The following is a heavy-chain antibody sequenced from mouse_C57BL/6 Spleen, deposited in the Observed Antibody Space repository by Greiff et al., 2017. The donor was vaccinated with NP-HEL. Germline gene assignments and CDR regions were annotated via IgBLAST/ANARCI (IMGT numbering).Heavy chain of an antibody. CDR3: ARSGGYDYDGSFAY. D-gene: IGHD2-4*01. J-gene: IGHJ3*01. V-gene: IGHV1-18*01. Sequence: EVHLVESGPELVKPGASVKIPCKASGYTFTDYNMDWVKQSHGKSLEWIGDINPNNGGTIYNQKFKGKATLTVDKSSSTAYMELRSLTSEDTAVYYCARSGGYDYDGSFAYWGQGTLVTVSA. CDR2: INPNNGGT. CDR1: GYTFTDYN.